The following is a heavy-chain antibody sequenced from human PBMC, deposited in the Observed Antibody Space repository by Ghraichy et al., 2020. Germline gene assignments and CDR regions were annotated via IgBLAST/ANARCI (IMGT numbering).Heavy chain of an antibody. J-gene: IGHJ5*02. V-gene: IGHV4-4*07. D-gene: IGHD3-3*01. CDR1: GGSLIGYY. Sequence: SETLSLTCSVSGGSLIGYYWNWIRQPAGKGLEWIGQIYSGGTTNYSPALKTRVTMSVDTSKKQISLTLSSVTAADTAVYYCARETRGYFSGRPYNWFDPWGQGTLVTVSS. CDR3: ARETRGYFSGRPYNWFDP. CDR2: IYSGGTT.